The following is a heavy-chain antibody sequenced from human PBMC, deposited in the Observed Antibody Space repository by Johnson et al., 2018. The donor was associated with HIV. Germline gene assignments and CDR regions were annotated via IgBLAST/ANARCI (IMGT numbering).Heavy chain of an antibody. D-gene: IGHD6-13*01. Sequence: QVQLLESGGGVVQPGRSLRLSCAASGFTFSSYAMHWVRQAPGKGLEWVAVISYDGSNKYYADSVKGRFTISRDNSKNTLYLQMNSLRAEDTAVYYCARDSDSSSWYSEFDIWGQGTMVTVSS. CDR1: GFTFSSYA. CDR3: ARDSDSSSWYSEFDI. J-gene: IGHJ3*02. CDR2: ISYDGSNK. V-gene: IGHV3-30-3*01.